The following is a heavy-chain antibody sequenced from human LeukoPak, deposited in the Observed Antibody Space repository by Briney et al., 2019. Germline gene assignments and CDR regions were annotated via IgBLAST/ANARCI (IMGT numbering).Heavy chain of an antibody. CDR2: INHSGST. D-gene: IGHD3-22*01. Sequence: PSETLSLTCAVYGGSFSGYYWSWIRQPPGKGLEWIGEINHSGSTNYNPSLKSRVTISVDTSKDQFSLKLSSVTAADTAVYYCAEFDSSGYYFDYWGQGTLVTVSS. CDR3: AEFDSSGYYFDY. J-gene: IGHJ4*02. V-gene: IGHV4-34*01. CDR1: GGSFSGYY.